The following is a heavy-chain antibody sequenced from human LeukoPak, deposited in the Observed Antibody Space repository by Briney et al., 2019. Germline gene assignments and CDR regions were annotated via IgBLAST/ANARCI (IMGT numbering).Heavy chain of an antibody. CDR2: IYYSGST. Sequence: SETLSFTCTVSGGSISSYYWSWIRQPPGKGLEWIGHIYYSGSTNYNPSLKSRVTISLDRSKDQFSLKLSSVTAADTAVYYCARVNAVIGGNAFDIWGQGTMVTVSS. J-gene: IGHJ3*02. CDR3: ARVNAVIGGNAFDI. D-gene: IGHD3-22*01. V-gene: IGHV4-59*01. CDR1: GGSISSYY.